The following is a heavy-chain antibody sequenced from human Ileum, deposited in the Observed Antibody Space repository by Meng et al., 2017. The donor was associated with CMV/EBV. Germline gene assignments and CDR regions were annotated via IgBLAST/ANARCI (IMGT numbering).Heavy chain of an antibody. Sequence: QGQQKRAGAGMLKPSRNLSLAVSFYGGSLSGYYWSWIRQPPGKGLEWIGEINHSGSTNYNPSLKSRVTISVDTSKNQFFLKLSSVTAADTAVYYCARGVAGGPFDYWGQGTLVTVSS. D-gene: IGHD2-15*01. CDR2: INHSGST. CDR3: ARGVAGGPFDY. J-gene: IGHJ4*02. CDR1: GGSLSGYY. V-gene: IGHV4-34*01.